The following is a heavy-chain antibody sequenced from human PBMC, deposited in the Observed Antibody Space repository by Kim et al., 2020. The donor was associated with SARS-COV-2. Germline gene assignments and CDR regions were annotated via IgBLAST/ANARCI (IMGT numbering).Heavy chain of an antibody. CDR3: AKDHYDSSGYYYDI. Sequence: AASVKGRCTIARDNSKNTLYLQMNGLRAEDTAVYYCAKDHYDSSGYYYDIWGQGTMVTVSS. V-gene: IGHV3-23*01. D-gene: IGHD3-22*01. J-gene: IGHJ3*02.